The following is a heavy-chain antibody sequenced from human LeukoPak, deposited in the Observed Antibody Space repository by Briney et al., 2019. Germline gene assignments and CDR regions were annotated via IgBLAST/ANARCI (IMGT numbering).Heavy chain of an antibody. CDR1: GGHFSGYF. V-gene: IGHV4-34*01. CDR3: ARALHSSGLSRRRGNYYMDV. D-gene: IGHD6-19*01. CDR2: INHRGST. Sequence: PSETLFHTCAIHGGHFSGYFGTWIPQPPGKGLERIEDINHRGSTNYIPSLESRVTISVDTSKNQFSLKLSSVTAADTAVYYCARALHSSGLSRRRGNYYMDVWGKGTTVTVS. J-gene: IGHJ6*03.